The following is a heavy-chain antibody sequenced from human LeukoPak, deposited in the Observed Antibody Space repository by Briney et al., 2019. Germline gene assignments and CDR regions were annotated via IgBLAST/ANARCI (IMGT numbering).Heavy chain of an antibody. V-gene: IGHV3-23*01. CDR3: AKSAGSPFRYYMDV. CDR1: GFTFSSYA. Sequence: GGSLRLSCAASGFTFSSYAMSWVRQAPGKGLEWVSAISGSGGSTYYADSVKGRFTISRDNSKNTLYLQMSSLRAEDTAVYYCAKSAGSPFRYYMDVWGKGTTVTVSS. J-gene: IGHJ6*03. CDR2: ISGSGGST. D-gene: IGHD3-10*01.